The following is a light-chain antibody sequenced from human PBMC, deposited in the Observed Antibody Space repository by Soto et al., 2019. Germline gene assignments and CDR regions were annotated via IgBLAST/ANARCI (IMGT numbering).Light chain of an antibody. J-gene: IGLJ1*01. CDR3: QSYDSSLSGYV. CDR1: NSNIGPTYD. CDR2: ANT. V-gene: IGLV1-40*01. Sequence: QSLLTQPPSVSGAPGQRITISRTASNSNIGPTYDVHWYQQLPGTAPKLLIYANTNRPSGVPDRFSGSKSGTSASLAITGLQAEDEADYYCQSYDSSLSGYVFGTGTKVTVL.